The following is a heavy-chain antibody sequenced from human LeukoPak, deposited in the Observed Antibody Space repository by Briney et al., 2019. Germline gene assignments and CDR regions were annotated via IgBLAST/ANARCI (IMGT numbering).Heavy chain of an antibody. J-gene: IGHJ4*02. Sequence: GESLKISCKSSGYSFTSYWIGWVRLMPGKGLEWMGVIYPGDSDIRYSPSFLGQVTFSADKSSSTAYMQWSSLKASDTAMYYCARRRNSAWDFDYWGQGTLVTVSS. CDR3: ARRRNSAWDFDY. D-gene: IGHD6-19*01. CDR1: GYSFTSYW. V-gene: IGHV5-51*01. CDR2: IYPGDSDI.